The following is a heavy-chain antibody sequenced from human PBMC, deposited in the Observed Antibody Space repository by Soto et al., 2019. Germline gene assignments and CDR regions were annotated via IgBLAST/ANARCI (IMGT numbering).Heavy chain of an antibody. CDR3: AMAYCSSTSCDRDY. CDR2: IIPILGIA. J-gene: IGHJ4*02. V-gene: IGHV1-69*02. Sequence: QVQLVQSGAEVKKPGSSVKVSCKASGGTFSSYTISWVRQAPGQGLEWMGRIIPILGIANYAQKFQGRDTITADKSTSTAYMELSSLRSEDTAVYYCAMAYCSSTSCDRDYWGQGTLVTVSS. CDR1: GGTFSSYT. D-gene: IGHD2-2*02.